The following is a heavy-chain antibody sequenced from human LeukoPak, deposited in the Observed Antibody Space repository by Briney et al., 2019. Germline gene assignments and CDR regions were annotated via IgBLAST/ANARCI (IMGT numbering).Heavy chain of an antibody. V-gene: IGHV3-74*01. J-gene: IGHJ4*02. D-gene: IGHD1-26*01. CDR2: INSDGSDI. Sequence: GGSLRLSCAAYGFTFSRYWMHWVRQAPGKGLVWVSRINSDGSDITYADSVKGRFTISRDNAKSTVYLQMNSLRAEDTAVYYCARGSLGDGSLLIDYWGQGTLVTVSS. CDR1: GFTFSRYW. CDR3: ARGSLGDGSLLIDY.